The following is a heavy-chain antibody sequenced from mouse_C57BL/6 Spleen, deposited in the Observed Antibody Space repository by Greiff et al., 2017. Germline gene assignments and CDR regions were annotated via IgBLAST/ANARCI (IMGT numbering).Heavy chain of an antibody. D-gene: IGHD1-1*01. CDR3: ARYYGSSYDWFAY. V-gene: IGHV3-6*01. J-gene: IGHJ3*01. Sequence: VQLKQSGPGLVKPSQSLSLTCSVTGYSITSGYYWNWIRQFPGNKLEWMGYISYNGSNNYNPSLKNRISITRDTSKNQFFLKLNSVTTEDTATYYCARYYGSSYDWFAYWGQGTLVTVSA. CDR1: GYSITSGYY. CDR2: ISYNGSN.